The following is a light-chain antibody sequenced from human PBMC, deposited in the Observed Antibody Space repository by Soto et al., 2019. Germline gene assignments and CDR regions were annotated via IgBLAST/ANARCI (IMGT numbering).Light chain of an antibody. CDR3: SSYTTTLAV. CDR1: TSDIGGYNY. J-gene: IGLJ2*01. CDR2: DVS. Sequence: QSALTQPASVSASPGQSITISCTGTTSDIGGYNYGSWYQQHPGKAPKLMIYDVSNRPSGVSDRFSGSKSGNTASLTISGLQAEDEADYFCSSYTTTLAVFGGGTKLTVL. V-gene: IGLV2-14*03.